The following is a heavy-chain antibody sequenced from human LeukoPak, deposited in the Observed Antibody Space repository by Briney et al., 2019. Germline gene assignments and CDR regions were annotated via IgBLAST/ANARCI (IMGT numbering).Heavy chain of an antibody. D-gene: IGHD2/OR15-2a*01. CDR3: AKLHPPLSIYGPFDY. CDR2: ISGSGGST. CDR1: GFTVSSNY. V-gene: IGHV3-23*01. J-gene: IGHJ4*02. Sequence: PGGSLRLSCAASGFTVSSNYMSWVRQAPGKGLEWVSAISGSGGSTYYADSVKGRFTISRDNSKNTLYLQMNSLRAEDTAVYYCAKLHPPLSIYGPFDYWGQGTLVTVSS.